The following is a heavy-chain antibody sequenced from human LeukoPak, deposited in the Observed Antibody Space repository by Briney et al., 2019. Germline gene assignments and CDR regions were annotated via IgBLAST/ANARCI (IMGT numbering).Heavy chain of an antibody. V-gene: IGHV3-23*01. CDR1: GFAFSSYG. CDR3: ARGAFYDY. D-gene: IGHD2/OR15-2a*01. CDR2: IGESGGST. Sequence: GGSLRLSCAASGFAFSSYGMSWVRQAPGKGLEWVATIGESGGSTSYADSVKGRFTISRDNSKNTLYLQMNSLRAEDTALYFCARGAFYDYWGQGTLVTVSS. J-gene: IGHJ4*02.